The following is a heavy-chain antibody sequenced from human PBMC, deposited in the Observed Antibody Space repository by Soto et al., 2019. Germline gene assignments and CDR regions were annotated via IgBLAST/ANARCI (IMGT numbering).Heavy chain of an antibody. Sequence: GASVKVSCKASGVTFSSYAISWVRQAPGQGLEWMGGIIPIFGTANYAQKFQGRVTITADKSTSTAYMELSSLRSEDTAVYYCARGDMVRGADDAFDIWGQGTMVTVSS. D-gene: IGHD3-10*01. CDR2: IIPIFGTA. V-gene: IGHV1-69*06. CDR3: ARGDMVRGADDAFDI. CDR1: GVTFSSYA. J-gene: IGHJ3*02.